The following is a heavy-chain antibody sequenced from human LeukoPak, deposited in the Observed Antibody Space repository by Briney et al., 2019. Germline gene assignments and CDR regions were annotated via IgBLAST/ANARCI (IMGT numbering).Heavy chain of an antibody. CDR3: ARAYFDF. J-gene: IGHJ4*02. V-gene: IGHV3-74*01. CDR1: GFTFSSYW. CDR2: INRDGSSA. Sequence: PGGSLRLSCAASGFTFSSYWMHWVRQSPGKGPVWVSRINRDGSSANYADSVKGRFTISRDNAKNTLYLQMNSLRAEDTAVYYCARAYFDFWGQGTLVTVSS.